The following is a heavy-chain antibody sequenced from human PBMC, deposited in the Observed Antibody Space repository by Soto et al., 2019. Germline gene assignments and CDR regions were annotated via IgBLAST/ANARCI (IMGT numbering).Heavy chain of an antibody. J-gene: IGHJ4*02. CDR2: IIPILGTA. CDR3: ARAWRPAVVMTFYDF. D-gene: IGHD3-16*02. Sequence: QVQLVQSGAEVKKPGSSVKVSCKASGGPFSNYAISWVRQAPGKGLEWMGGIIPILGTAKYAQNFEGRVTITAAESTNEVYLEVSSLRSDDTAVYYCARAWRPAVVMTFYDFWGQGTLVTVSS. V-gene: IGHV1-69*01. CDR1: GGPFSNYA.